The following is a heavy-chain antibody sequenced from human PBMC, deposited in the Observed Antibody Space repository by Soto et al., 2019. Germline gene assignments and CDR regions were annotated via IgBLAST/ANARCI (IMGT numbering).Heavy chain of an antibody. J-gene: IGHJ6*03. CDR2: IYPGDSDT. Sequence: GESLKISCKGSGYSFTSYWIGWVRQMPGKGPEWMGIIYPGDSDTRYSPSFQGQVTISADESISTAYLQWSSLKASDTAMYYCARKVDYYYKYMDVWDKGTTVTVSS. CDR1: GYSFTSYW. V-gene: IGHV5-51*01. CDR3: ARKVDYYYKYMDV.